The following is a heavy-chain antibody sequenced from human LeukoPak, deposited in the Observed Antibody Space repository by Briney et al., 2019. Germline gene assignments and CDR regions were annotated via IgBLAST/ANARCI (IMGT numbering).Heavy chain of an antibody. J-gene: IGHJ4*02. CDR1: NGSISPYY. D-gene: IGHD4/OR15-4a*01. CDR3: ARFPAKKAD. Sequence: PSETLSLTCTVSNGSISPYYWSWIRQPPGKGLEWIGYIYHSGNTNYNPSLSSRVTISVDTSKNQFSLELTSVTAADTAVYFCARFPAKKADWCQGTLVTVSS. CDR2: IYHSGNT. V-gene: IGHV4-59*01.